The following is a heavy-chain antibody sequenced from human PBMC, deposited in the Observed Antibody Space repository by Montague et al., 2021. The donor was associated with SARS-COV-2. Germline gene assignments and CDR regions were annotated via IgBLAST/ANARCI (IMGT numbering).Heavy chain of an antibody. V-gene: IGHV4-39*07. J-gene: IGHJ2*01. Sequence: SETLSLTCTVSGASIGNWTYYWGWVRQPPGKGLEWIASLYYTGGAFCNRSLMSRVTKSSDTSKNQYSLNLASVTAADTAVYYCAREFEGYFDLWGRGTLVMVSS. D-gene: IGHD3-10*01. CDR1: GASIGNWTYY. CDR3: AREFEGYFDL. CDR2: LYYTGGA.